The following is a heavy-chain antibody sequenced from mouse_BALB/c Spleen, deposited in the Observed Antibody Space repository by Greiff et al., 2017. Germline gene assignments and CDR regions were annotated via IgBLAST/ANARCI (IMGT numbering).Heavy chain of an antibody. J-gene: IGHJ3*01. CDR2: IWAGGST. V-gene: IGHV2-9*02. CDR3: AREAYGSSFFFAY. Sequence: VQLQQSGPGLVAPSQSLSITCTVSGFSLTSYGVHWVRQPPGKGLEWLGVIWAGGSTNYNSALMSRLSISKDNSKSQVFLKMNSLQTDDTAMYYCAREAYGSSFFFAYWGQGTLVTVSA. CDR1: GFSLTSYG. D-gene: IGHD1-1*01.